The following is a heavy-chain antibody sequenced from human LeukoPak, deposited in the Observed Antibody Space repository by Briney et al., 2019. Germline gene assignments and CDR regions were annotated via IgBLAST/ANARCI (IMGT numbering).Heavy chain of an antibody. CDR1: GFSFSTSP. D-gene: IGHD5-12*01. CDR2: MNNGPGAT. V-gene: IGHV3-23*01. CDR3: TKTHYDLLDV. Sequence: PGGSLRLSCAASGFSFSTSPMSWVRQPPGKGLEWVSAMNNGPGATFYRDSVRGRFTISRDDSESTLYLQMNSLRAEDTGTYSCTKTHYDLLDVWGQGTTVTVSS. J-gene: IGHJ6*02.